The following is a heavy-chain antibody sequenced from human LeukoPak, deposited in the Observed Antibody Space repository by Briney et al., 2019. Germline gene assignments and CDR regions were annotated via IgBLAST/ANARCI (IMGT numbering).Heavy chain of an antibody. J-gene: IGHJ6*02. Sequence: GGSLRLSCTASGFTFGDYAMSWVRQAPGKGLEWVSVIYSGGSTYYADSVKGRFTISRDNSKNTLYLQMNSLRAEDTAVYYCASLYGMDVWGQGTTATVSS. CDR3: ASLYGMDV. CDR1: GFTFGDYA. CDR2: IYSGGST. V-gene: IGHV3-66*01.